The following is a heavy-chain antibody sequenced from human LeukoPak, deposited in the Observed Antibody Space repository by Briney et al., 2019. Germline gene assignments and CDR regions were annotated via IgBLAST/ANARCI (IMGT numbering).Heavy chain of an antibody. CDR2: IRSKAYGGTT. Sequence: GGSLRLSCTASGFTFGDYAMNWFRQAPGKGLEWVGFIRSKAYGGTTEYATSVKGRFSISRDDSKSIAYLQMNSLKIEDTAVYYCTRVLSGSRWAMDLWGQGTTVIVSS. V-gene: IGHV3-49*03. CDR1: GFTFGDYA. CDR3: TRVLSGSRWAMDL. J-gene: IGHJ6*02. D-gene: IGHD1-26*01.